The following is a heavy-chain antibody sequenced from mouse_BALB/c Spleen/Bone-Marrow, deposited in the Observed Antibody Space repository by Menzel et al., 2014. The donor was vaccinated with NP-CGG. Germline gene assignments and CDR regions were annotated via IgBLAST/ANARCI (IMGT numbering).Heavy chain of an antibody. D-gene: IGHD1-1*01. Sequence: VQLQQPGPELVKPGASVKISCKASGYSFTGYFMNWVMQSHGKSLEWIGRINPYNGDTFYNQKFKGKATLTVDKSSSTAHMELRSLASEGSAVYDCARGVLLRAMDYWGQGTSVSVSS. CDR2: INPYNGDT. J-gene: IGHJ4*01. V-gene: IGHV1-20*02. CDR1: GYSFTGYF. CDR3: ARGVLLRAMDY.